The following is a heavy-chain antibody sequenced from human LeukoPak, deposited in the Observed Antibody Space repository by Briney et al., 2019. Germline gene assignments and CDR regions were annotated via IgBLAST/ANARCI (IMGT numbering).Heavy chain of an antibody. CDR2: IYYSGST. CDR3: ARGTPPYYSSFDY. CDR1: GGSISSSSYY. V-gene: IGHV4-61*05. J-gene: IGHJ4*02. Sequence: SETLSLTCTVSGGSISSSSYYWGWIRQPPGKGLEWIGYIYYSGSTNYNPSLKSRVTISVDTSKNQFSLKLSSVTAADTAVYYCARGTPPYYSSFDYWGQGTLVTVSS. D-gene: IGHD3-22*01.